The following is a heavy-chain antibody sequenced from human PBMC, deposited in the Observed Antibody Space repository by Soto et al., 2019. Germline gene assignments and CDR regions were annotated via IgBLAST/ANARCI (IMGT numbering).Heavy chain of an antibody. Sequence: PGGSLRLSCAASGFTFSSYGMHWVRQAPGKGLEWVAVIWYGGSNKYYADSVKGRFTISRDNSKNTLYLQMNSLRAEDTAVYYCARDMNSLTFIAAAGLEFDYWGQGTLVTVSS. J-gene: IGHJ4*02. CDR2: IWYGGSNK. CDR1: GFTFSSYG. V-gene: IGHV3-33*01. CDR3: ARDMNSLTFIAAAGLEFDY. D-gene: IGHD6-13*01.